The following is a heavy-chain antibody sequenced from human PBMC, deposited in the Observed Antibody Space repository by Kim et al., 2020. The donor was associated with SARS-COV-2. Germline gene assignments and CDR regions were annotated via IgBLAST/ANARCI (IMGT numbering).Heavy chain of an antibody. CDR2: ISYDGSNK. Sequence: GGSLRLSCAASGFTFSSYGMHWVRQAPGKGPEWVAVISYDGSNKYYADSVKGRFTISRDNSKNTLYLQMNSLRAEDTAVYYCAKDEIGGVADYWGQGTLVTVSS. V-gene: IGHV3-30*18. D-gene: IGHD3-16*01. J-gene: IGHJ4*02. CDR1: GFTFSSYG. CDR3: AKDEIGGVADY.